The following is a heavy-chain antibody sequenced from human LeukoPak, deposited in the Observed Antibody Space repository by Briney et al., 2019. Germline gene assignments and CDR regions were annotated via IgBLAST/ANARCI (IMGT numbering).Heavy chain of an antibody. CDR1: GYTFNGYY. CDR2: INPSDGST. Sequence: ASVKVSCKASGYTFNGYYMHWVRQAPGQGLEWMGIINPSDGSTSFAEKFQGRVTMTRDTSTSTVYMELSSLRSEDTALYYCARAWPKGGFYFDYWGQGTLVTVSS. V-gene: IGHV1-46*02. J-gene: IGHJ4*02. CDR3: ARAWPKGGFYFDY. D-gene: IGHD3-16*01.